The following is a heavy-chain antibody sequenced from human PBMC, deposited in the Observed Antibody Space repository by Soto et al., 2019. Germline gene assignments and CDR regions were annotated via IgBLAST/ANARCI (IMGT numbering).Heavy chain of an antibody. CDR1: GGSISSGGYY. J-gene: IGHJ6*02. CDR2: IYYSGST. V-gene: IGHV4-31*03. Sequence: SETLSLTCTVSGGSISSGGYYWSWIRQHPGKGLEWIGYIYYSGSTYYNPSLKSRVTISVDTSKNQFSLKLSSVTAADTAVYYCARPAASSGFGYGMDVWGQGTTVTVSS. CDR3: ARPAASSGFGYGMDV. D-gene: IGHD6-13*01.